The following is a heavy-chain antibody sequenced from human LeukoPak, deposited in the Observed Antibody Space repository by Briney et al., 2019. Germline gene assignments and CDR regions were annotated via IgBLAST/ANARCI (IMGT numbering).Heavy chain of an antibody. J-gene: IGHJ4*02. CDR3: AKDLDPAEYGSGSYSDY. V-gene: IGHV3-30*02. CDR2: IRYDGSNK. Sequence: GGSLRLSCAASGFTFSSYGMHWVRQAPGKGLEWVAFIRYDGSNKYYADSVKGRFTISRDNSKNTLYLQMNSLRAEDTAVYYCAKDLDPAEYGSGSYSDYWGQGTLVTVSS. CDR1: GFTFSSYG. D-gene: IGHD3-10*01.